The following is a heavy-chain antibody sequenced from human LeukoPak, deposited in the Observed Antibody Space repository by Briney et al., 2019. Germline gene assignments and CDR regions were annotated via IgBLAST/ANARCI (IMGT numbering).Heavy chain of an antibody. V-gene: IGHV4-59*08. CDR3: ARGGTGNLYYYYYMDV. J-gene: IGHJ6*03. CDR1: GGSISSHY. CDR2: IYYSGST. D-gene: IGHD1-1*01. Sequence: SETLSLTCTVSGGSISSHYWSWIRQPPGKGLEWIGYIYYSGSTNYNPSLKSRVTISVDASKNQFSLKLSSVTAADTAVYYCARGGTGNLYYYYYMDVWGKGTTVTVSS.